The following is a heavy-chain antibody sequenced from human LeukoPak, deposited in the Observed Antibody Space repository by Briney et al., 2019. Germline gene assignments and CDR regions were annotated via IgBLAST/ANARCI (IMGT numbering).Heavy chain of an antibody. CDR3: ASASWSFADHDGMDV. J-gene: IGHJ6*02. CDR1: GYTFTSYD. D-gene: IGHD3-9*01. V-gene: IGHV1-8*01. CDR2: MNPNSGNT. Sequence: APVRVSCKASGYTFTSYDINWVRQATGQGLEWMGWMNPNSGNTGYAPKFQGRVTMTRNTSISTAYMELSSLRSEDTAVYYCASASWSFADHDGMDVWGQGTTVTVSS.